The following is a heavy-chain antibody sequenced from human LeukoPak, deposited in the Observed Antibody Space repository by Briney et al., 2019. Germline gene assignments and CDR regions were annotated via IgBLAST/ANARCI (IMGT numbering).Heavy chain of an antibody. Sequence: PGRSLRLSCAAPGLTFSSYGMHWVRQAPGKGLERVAAILYDGSNRYYADSVKGRFTISRDNSKNTLYLQMNSLRAEDTAVYYCAKDGGLSSVAGPLGAFDIWGQGTMVTVSS. CDR2: ILYDGSNR. CDR1: GLTFSSYG. CDR3: AKDGGLSSVAGPLGAFDI. D-gene: IGHD6-19*01. V-gene: IGHV3-30*18. J-gene: IGHJ3*02.